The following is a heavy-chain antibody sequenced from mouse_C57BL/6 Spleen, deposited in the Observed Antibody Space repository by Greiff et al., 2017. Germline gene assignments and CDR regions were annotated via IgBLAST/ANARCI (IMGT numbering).Heavy chain of an antibody. J-gene: IGHJ3*01. CDR1: GYTFTSYW. Sequence: VQLQQSGAELVKPGASVKLSCKASGYTFTSYWMHWVKQRPGQGLEWIGMIHPNSGSTNYTEKFKSKATLTVDKSSSTAYMQLSSLTSEDTAVYYWVRSEVRDYSNVGFAYWGQGTLVTVSA. D-gene: IGHD2-5*01. V-gene: IGHV1-64*01. CDR2: IHPNSGST. CDR3: VRSEVRDYSNVGFAY.